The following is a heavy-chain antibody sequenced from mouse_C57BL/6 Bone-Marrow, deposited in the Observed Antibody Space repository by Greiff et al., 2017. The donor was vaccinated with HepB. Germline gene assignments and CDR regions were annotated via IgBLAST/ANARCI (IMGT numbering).Heavy chain of an antibody. J-gene: IGHJ3*01. D-gene: IGHD1-1*01. CDR1: GYAFTNYL. CDR2: INPGSGGT. Sequence: VQLQQSGAELVRPGPSVKVSCKASGYAFTNYLIEWVKQRPGQGLEWIGVINPGSGGTNYNEKFKGKATLTADKSSSTAYMQLSSLTSEDSAVYFCARYGGSSYGFAYWGQGTLVTVSA. V-gene: IGHV1-54*01. CDR3: ARYGGSSYGFAY.